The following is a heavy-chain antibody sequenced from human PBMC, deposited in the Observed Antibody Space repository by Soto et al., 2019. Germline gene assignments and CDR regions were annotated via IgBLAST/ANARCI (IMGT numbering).Heavy chain of an antibody. Sequence: PGGSLRLSCAASGFTFDDYAMHWVRKAPGKGLEWVSGISWNSGSIGYADSVKGRFTISRDNAKNSLYLQMNSLRAEDTALYYCAKGGVPATQFIFDYWGQGTLVTVSS. V-gene: IGHV3-9*01. CDR1: GFTFDDYA. CDR3: AKGGVPATQFIFDY. J-gene: IGHJ4*02. CDR2: ISWNSGSI. D-gene: IGHD2-15*01.